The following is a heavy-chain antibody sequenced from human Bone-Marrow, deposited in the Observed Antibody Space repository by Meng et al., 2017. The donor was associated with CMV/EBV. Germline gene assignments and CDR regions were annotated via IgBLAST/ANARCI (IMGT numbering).Heavy chain of an antibody. CDR1: GGSISSSSYY. Sequence: GALRLSCTVSGGSISSSSYYWGWIRQPPGKGLEWIGSIYYSGSTYYNPSLKSRVTISVDTSKNQFSLKLSSVTAADTAVYYCARGGGGYQLLLYNDYYGMDVWGQGTTVTVSS. J-gene: IGHJ6*02. CDR2: IYYSGST. D-gene: IGHD2-2*01. CDR3: ARGGGGYQLLLYNDYYGMDV. V-gene: IGHV4-39*07.